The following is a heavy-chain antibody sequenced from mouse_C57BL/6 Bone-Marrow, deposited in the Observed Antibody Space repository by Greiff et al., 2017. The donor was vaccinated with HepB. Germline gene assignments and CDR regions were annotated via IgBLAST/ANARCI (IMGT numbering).Heavy chain of an antibody. CDR3: AEGLRPDY. CDR2: IYPRSGHT. CDR1: GYTFTSYG. V-gene: IGHV1-81*01. J-gene: IGHJ2*01. D-gene: IGHD1-2*01. Sequence: QVQLKESGAELARPGASVKLSCKASGYTFTSYGISWVKQRTGQGLEWIGEIYPRSGHTYYNEKFKGKATLTADKSSSTAYMALRSLTSEDSAVYFCAEGLRPDYWGQGTTLTVSS.